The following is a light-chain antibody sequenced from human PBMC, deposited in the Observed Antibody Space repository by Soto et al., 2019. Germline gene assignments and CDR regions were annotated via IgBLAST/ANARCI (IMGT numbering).Light chain of an antibody. Sequence: EIVLTQSPGTLSLSPGERATLSCRASQTAGSNYLAWYQQKPGQAPRLLIYGASSRATGIPDRFSGSGSGTDFTLTISRLESEDFAVYYCQQYAISPPFTFAQGTKLETK. V-gene: IGKV3-20*01. CDR1: QTAGSNY. J-gene: IGKJ2*01. CDR3: QQYAISPPFT. CDR2: GAS.